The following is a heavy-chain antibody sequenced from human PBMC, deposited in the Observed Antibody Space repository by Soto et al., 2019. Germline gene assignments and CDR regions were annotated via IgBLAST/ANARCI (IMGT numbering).Heavy chain of an antibody. D-gene: IGHD2-2*01. V-gene: IGHV1-69*12. CDR3: AGDGLTFGPGAVGGAFDI. Sequence: QVQLVQSGPEVRKPWSSVKVSCKASGGTFDSNAISWVRLAPGQGLEWMGGIIPIFGTINNAQKFQDRVTITADESPNIVYMELSSLRSEDTAIYYCAGDGLTFGPGAVGGAFDIWGQGTLVTVSS. J-gene: IGHJ3*02. CDR2: IIPIFGTI. CDR1: GGTFDSNA.